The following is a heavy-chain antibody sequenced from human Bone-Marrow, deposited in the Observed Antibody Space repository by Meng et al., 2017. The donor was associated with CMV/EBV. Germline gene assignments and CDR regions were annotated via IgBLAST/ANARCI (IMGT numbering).Heavy chain of an antibody. CDR2: ISNSGRTT. Sequence: GGSLRLSCAASGFTFSSYSMNWVRQAPGKGLEYLSYISNSGRTTYYTDSVKGRFTISRDNGKNSLYLQMNSLRVEDTAIYYCATTGDYWGQGTLVTVSS. V-gene: IGHV3-48*04. CDR1: GFTFSSYS. J-gene: IGHJ4*02. CDR3: ATTGDY. D-gene: IGHD2-8*02.